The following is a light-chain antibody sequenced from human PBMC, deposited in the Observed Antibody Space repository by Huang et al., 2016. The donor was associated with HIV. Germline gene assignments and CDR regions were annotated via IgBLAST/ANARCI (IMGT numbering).Light chain of an antibody. CDR2: EVS. J-gene: IGKJ1*01. V-gene: IGKV2D-29*02. CDR3: MQSIQPTT. CDR1: QSLLHTDGKTY. Sequence: DVVMTQTPLSLSVTPGQPASISCKSSQSLLHTDGKTYLCWYLQKPGQSPQLLISEVSNRVCGVPDRCSGSGSGTDFTLTSSRVEAEDVGVYYCMQSIQPTTFGQGTKVEVK.